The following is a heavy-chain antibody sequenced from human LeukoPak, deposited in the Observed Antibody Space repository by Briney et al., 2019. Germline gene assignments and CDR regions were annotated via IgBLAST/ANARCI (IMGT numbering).Heavy chain of an antibody. CDR2: INVGNENT. Sequence: ASVKVSCKASGYTFSSYAMHWVRQAPGQRLEWMGWINVGNENTRYSQKFQGRATITRDTSASTVYMELSSLRAEDTAVYYCARVSVDTAMVTIPSGFDYWGQGTLVTVSS. J-gene: IGHJ4*02. V-gene: IGHV1-3*01. CDR3: ARVSVDTAMVTIPSGFDY. D-gene: IGHD5-18*01. CDR1: GYTFSSYA.